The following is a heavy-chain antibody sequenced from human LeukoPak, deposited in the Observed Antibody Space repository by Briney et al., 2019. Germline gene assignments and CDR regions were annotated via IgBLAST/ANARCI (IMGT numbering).Heavy chain of an antibody. CDR2: ISSSSSYT. V-gene: IGHV3-11*06. CDR3: ARRPTPGQAFDI. CDR1: GFTFSDYY. Sequence: GGSLRLSCAASGFTFSDYYMSWIRQAPGKGLEWVSYISSSSSYTNYADSVRGRFTISRDNAKNSLYLQMNSLRAEDTAVYYCARRPTPGQAFDIWGQGTMVTVSS. J-gene: IGHJ3*02. D-gene: IGHD3-10*01.